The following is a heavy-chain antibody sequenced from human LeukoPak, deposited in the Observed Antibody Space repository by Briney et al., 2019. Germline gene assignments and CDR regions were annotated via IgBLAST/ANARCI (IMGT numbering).Heavy chain of an antibody. CDR1: GFTFSRYA. Sequence: PGGSLRLSCAASGFTFSRYAMSWVRQAPGKGLEWVAVISYDGSNKYYADSVKGRFTISRDNSKNTLYVQMDSLRAEDTAVYYCARPADSGVNSYGPGFDYWGQGTLVTVSS. V-gene: IGHV3-30-3*01. D-gene: IGHD5-18*01. CDR2: ISYDGSNK. J-gene: IGHJ4*02. CDR3: ARPADSGVNSYGPGFDY.